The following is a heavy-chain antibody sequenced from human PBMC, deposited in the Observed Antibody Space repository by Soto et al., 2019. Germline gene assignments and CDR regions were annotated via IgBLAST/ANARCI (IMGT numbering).Heavy chain of an antibody. CDR2: IYYSGST. CDR3: ARVILDYYYGMDV. D-gene: IGHD2-8*02. Sequence: TLSLTCTVSGGSISSSSYYWGWIRQPPGKGLEWIGSIYYSGSTYYNLSLKSRVTISVDTSKNQFSLKLSSVTAADTAVYYCARVILDYYYGMDVWGQGTMVTVSS. V-gene: IGHV4-39*01. CDR1: GGSISSSSYY. J-gene: IGHJ6*02.